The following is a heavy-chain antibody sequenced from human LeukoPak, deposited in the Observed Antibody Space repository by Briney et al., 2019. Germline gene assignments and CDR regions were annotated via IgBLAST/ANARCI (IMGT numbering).Heavy chain of an antibody. V-gene: IGHV3-21*01. CDR3: ARGHLDGYNNYYYYYMDV. Sequence: PGGSLRLSCAASGFTFSSYSMNWVRQAPGKGLEWVSSISSSSSYIYYADSMKGRFTISRDNTKNSLYLQMNSLRAEDTAVYYCARGHLDGYNNYYYYYMDVWGKGNTVTISS. D-gene: IGHD5-24*01. CDR1: GFTFSSYS. J-gene: IGHJ6*03. CDR2: ISSSSSYI.